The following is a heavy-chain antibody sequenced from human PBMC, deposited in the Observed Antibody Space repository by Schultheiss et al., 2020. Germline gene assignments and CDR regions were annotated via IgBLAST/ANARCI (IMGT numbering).Heavy chain of an antibody. D-gene: IGHD5-18*01. J-gene: IGHJ4*02. CDR3: ARGNSYGPADY. CDR2: IYYSGST. V-gene: IGHV4-31*01. Sequence: SETLSLTCTVSGGSISSGGYYWSWIRQHPGKGLEWIGYIYYSGSTYYNPSLKSLVTISVDTSKNQFSLKLSSVSAADTAVYYCARGNSYGPADYWGQGTLVTVSS. CDR1: GGSISSGGYY.